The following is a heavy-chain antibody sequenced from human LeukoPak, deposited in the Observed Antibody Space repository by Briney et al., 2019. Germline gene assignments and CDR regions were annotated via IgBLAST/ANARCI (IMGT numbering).Heavy chain of an antibody. CDR1: GFTFTNAW. J-gene: IGHJ4*02. V-gene: IGHV3-15*07. CDR2: IESKADGETI. Sequence: GGSLRLSCAASGFTFTNAWMNWVRQAPGKGLEWVGRIESKADGETIDYAAPVKGRFTFSRDDSKNMLYLQMNSLKSEDTAVYYCSTLTSRGLSDSWGQGTLVTVSS. D-gene: IGHD1-20*01. CDR3: STLTSRGLSDS.